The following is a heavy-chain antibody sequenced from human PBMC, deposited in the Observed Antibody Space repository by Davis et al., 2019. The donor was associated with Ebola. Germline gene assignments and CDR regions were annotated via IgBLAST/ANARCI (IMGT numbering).Heavy chain of an antibody. CDR2: ISSSSSTI. CDR1: GFTFSSYS. V-gene: IGHV3-48*02. CDR3: HIAARPFDY. J-gene: IGHJ4*02. Sequence: GESLKISCAASGFTFSSYSVNWVRQAPGKGLEWVSYISSSSSTIYYADSVKGRFTISRDNAKNSLYLQMNSLRDEDTAVYYCHIAARPFDYWGQGTLVTVSS. D-gene: IGHD6-6*01.